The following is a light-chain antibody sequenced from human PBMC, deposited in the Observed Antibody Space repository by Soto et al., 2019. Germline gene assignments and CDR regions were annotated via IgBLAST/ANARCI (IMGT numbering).Light chain of an antibody. Sequence: QSALTQPAAVSGSPGQSITISCTGTSSDVGAYKYVSWHQQHPGKAPKLMIYDVSDRPSGVSDRFSGSKSGNTASLTISGLQAEDEADSYCSSYTGASPYYVFGHGTKVTVL. CDR3: SSYTGASPYYV. CDR1: SSDVGAYKY. V-gene: IGLV2-14*03. CDR2: DVS. J-gene: IGLJ1*01.